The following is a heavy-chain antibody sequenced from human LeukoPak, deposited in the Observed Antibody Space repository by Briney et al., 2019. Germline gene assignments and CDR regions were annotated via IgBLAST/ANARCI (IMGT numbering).Heavy chain of an antibody. V-gene: IGHV4-30-4*08. D-gene: IGHD2-15*01. CDR2: IYYSGST. Sequence: TLSLTCTVSGGSISSGDYYWSWIRQPPGKGLEWIGYIYYSGSTYYNPSLKSRVTISVDTSKNQFSLKLSSVTAADTAVYYCARDIIPNWFDPWGQGTQVTVSS. CDR3: ARDIIPNWFDP. CDR1: GGSISSGDYY. J-gene: IGHJ5*02.